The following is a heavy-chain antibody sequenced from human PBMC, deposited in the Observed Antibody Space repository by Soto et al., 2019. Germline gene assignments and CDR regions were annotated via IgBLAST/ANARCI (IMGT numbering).Heavy chain of an antibody. V-gene: IGHV4-4*02. CDR1: GGSFTSNNW. Sequence: TLSLTCAVSGGSFTSNNWWTWVRQPQGQGLEWIGEIYRTGSTNYNPSLKSRVTISLDKSENQFSLKVTSLTAADTAVYYCASRDPGTSVDYWGQGTLVTVSS. CDR2: IYRTGST. J-gene: IGHJ4*02. D-gene: IGHD1-7*01. CDR3: ASRDPGTSVDY.